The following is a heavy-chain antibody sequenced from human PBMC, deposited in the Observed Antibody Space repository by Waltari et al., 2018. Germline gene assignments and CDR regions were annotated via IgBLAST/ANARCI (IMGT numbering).Heavy chain of an antibody. D-gene: IGHD3-3*01. J-gene: IGHJ4*02. Sequence: QVQLVQSGAEVKKPGASVKVSCKASGYTFTGYYMHWVRQAPGQGLEWMGGINPNSGGTNYAQKFQGRVTMTRDTSISTAYMALSRRRSDDTAVYYCARGGSTRIFWSGYYNYWGQGTLVTVSS. CDR3: ARGGSTRIFWSGYYNY. CDR2: INPNSGGT. CDR1: GYTFTGYY. V-gene: IGHV1-2*02.